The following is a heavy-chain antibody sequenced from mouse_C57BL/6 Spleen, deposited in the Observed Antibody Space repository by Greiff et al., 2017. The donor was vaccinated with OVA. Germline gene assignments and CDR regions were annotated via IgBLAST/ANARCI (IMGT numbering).Heavy chain of an antibody. CDR1: GFTFSSYA. CDR3: ARRTGTYWYFDV. J-gene: IGHJ1*03. Sequence: EVQLVESGGGLVKPGGSLKLSCAASGFTFSSYAMSWVRQTPEKRLEWVATISDGGSYTYYPDNVKGRFTISRDNAKNNLYLQMSHLKSEDTAMYYCARRTGTYWYFDVWGTGTTVTVSS. V-gene: IGHV5-4*01. CDR2: ISDGGSYT. D-gene: IGHD4-1*01.